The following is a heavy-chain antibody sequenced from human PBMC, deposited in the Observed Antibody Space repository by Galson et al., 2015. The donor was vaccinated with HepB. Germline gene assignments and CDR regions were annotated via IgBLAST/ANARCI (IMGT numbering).Heavy chain of an antibody. D-gene: IGHD3-10*01. CDR3: GRMVRGLFAPSDY. CDR2: ISSSSNYI. J-gene: IGHJ4*02. Sequence: SLRLSCAASGLTFSSYAMTWVRQAPGKGLEWVSSISSSSNYIYYADSVKGRFTISRDNAKNSLYLQMNSLRAEDTAVYYCGRMVRGLFAPSDYWGQGTLVTVSS. V-gene: IGHV3-21*01. CDR1: GLTFSSYA.